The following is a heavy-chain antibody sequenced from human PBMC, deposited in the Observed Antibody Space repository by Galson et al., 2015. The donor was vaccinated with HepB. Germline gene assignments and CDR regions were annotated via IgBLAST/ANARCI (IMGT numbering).Heavy chain of an antibody. CDR1: GFTFSSYG. V-gene: IGHV3-33*01. CDR2: IWYDGSNK. J-gene: IGHJ4*02. CDR3: ARDASSSSYYFDY. Sequence: SLRLSCAASGFTFSSYGMHWVRQAPGKGLEWVAVIWYDGSNKYYADSVKGRFTISRDNSKNTLYLQMNSLRAEDTAVYYCARDASSSSYYFDYWGQGTLVTVSS. D-gene: IGHD2-15*01.